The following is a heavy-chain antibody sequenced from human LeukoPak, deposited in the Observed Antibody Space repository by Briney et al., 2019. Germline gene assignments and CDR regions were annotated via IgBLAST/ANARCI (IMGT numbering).Heavy chain of an antibody. CDR3: AREALWFGERGGFDY. J-gene: IGHJ4*02. CDR1: GFTFSSYS. CDR2: ISSSSSYI. D-gene: IGHD3-10*01. Sequence: GGSLRLSCAASGFTFSSYSMNWVRQAPGKGLEWVSSISSSSSYIYYADSVKGRFTISRDNAKNSLYLQMNSLRAEDTAVYYCAREALWFGERGGFDYWGQGTLVTVSS. V-gene: IGHV3-21*01.